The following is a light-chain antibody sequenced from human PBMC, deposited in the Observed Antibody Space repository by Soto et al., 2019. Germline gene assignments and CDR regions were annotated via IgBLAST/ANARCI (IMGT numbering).Light chain of an antibody. Sequence: QSALTQPASVSGSPGQSITISCTGTSRDVGAYNLVSWYQQHPGKAPKLMIYEGSKRPSGVSNRFSGSKSGNTASLTISGLQAEDEADYYCCSYAGGRISSYVFGTGTKLTVL. CDR3: CSYAGGRISSYV. J-gene: IGLJ1*01. CDR2: EGS. V-gene: IGLV2-23*01. CDR1: SRDVGAYNL.